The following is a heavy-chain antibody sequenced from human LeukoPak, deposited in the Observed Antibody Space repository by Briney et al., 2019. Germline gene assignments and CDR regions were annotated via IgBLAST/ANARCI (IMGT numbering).Heavy chain of an antibody. V-gene: IGHV4-61*01. J-gene: IGHJ4*02. D-gene: IGHD1-26*01. CDR1: GGSIGGNSY. CDR3: ARGGASSIPLDY. Sequence: PSETLSLTCTVSGGSIGGNSYWSWIRQPPGKGPEWIGHISNSGSTYYSPSLSSRVTISLDTSKNQFSLKLRSVTAADTAVYYCARGGASSIPLDYWGRGTLVTISS. CDR2: ISNSGST.